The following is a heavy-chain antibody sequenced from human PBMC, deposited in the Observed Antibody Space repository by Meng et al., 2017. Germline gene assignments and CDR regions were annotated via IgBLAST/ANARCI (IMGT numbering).Heavy chain of an antibody. Sequence: GESLKISCTASGFTFGDYAMSWVRQAPGKGLEWVGFIRSKAYGGTTEYAASVKGKFTISRDDSKSIAYLQMNSLKTEDTAVYYCTRDSAEVWDFDYWGQGTLVTVSS. D-gene: IGHD1-26*01. CDR1: GFTFGDYA. J-gene: IGHJ4*02. CDR2: IRSKAYGGTT. CDR3: TRDSAEVWDFDY. V-gene: IGHV3-49*04.